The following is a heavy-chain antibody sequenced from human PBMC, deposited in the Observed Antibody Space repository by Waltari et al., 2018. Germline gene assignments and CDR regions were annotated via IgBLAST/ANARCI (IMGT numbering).Heavy chain of an antibody. CDR3: ARVGAARLLPPTHFDY. V-gene: IGHV4-59*11. D-gene: IGHD6-6*01. CDR1: GGSISSHY. Sequence: QVQLQESGPGLVKPSETLSLTCTVSGGSISSHYWSWIRQPPGKGLEWIGYIYYRGSTNYNPSLKRRVTISVDTSKNQFSLKRSPVTAADTAVYYCARVGAARLLPPTHFDYWGQGTLVTVSS. CDR2: IYYRGST. J-gene: IGHJ4*02.